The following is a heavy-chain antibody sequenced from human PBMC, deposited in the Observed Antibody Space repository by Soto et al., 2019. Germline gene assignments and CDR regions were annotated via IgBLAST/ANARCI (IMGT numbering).Heavy chain of an antibody. CDR2: ISYDGSNK. CDR1: GFTFSSYA. CDR3: ARVRRSTVTFDAFDI. J-gene: IGHJ3*02. Sequence: GGSLRLSCAASGFTFSSYAMHWVRQAPGKGLEWVAVISYDGSNKYYADSVKGRFTISRDNSKNTLYLQMNSLRAEDTAVYYCARVRRSTVTFDAFDIWGQGTMVTVSS. V-gene: IGHV3-30-3*01. D-gene: IGHD4-17*01.